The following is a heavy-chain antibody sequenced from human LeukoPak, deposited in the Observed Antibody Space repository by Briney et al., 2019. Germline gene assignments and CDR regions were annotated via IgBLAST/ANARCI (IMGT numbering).Heavy chain of an antibody. CDR2: INRNSGGT. J-gene: IGHJ3*02. V-gene: IGHV1-2*06. Sequence: GASVKVSCKASGYTFTGYYMHWVRQAPGQGLEWMGRINRNSGGTNYAQKFQGRVTMTRDTSISTAYMELSRLRSDDTAVYYCAREDRENWNYFSPEAFDIWGQGTMVTVSS. CDR3: AREDRENWNYFSPEAFDI. CDR1: GYTFTGYY. D-gene: IGHD1-7*01.